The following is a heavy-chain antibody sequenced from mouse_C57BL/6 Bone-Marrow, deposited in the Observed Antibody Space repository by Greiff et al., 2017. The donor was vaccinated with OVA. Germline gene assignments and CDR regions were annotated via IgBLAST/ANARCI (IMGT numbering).Heavy chain of an antibody. Sequence: VQLKQSGAELVRPGTSVKVSCKASGYAFTNYLIEWVKQRPGQGLEWIGVINPGSGGTNYNEKFKGKATLTADKSSSTAYMQLSSLTSEDSAVYFCARSGYGSSYDYWYFDVWGTGTTVTVSS. CDR1: GYAFTNYL. CDR3: ARSGYGSSYDYWYFDV. J-gene: IGHJ1*03. D-gene: IGHD1-1*01. V-gene: IGHV1-54*01. CDR2: INPGSGGT.